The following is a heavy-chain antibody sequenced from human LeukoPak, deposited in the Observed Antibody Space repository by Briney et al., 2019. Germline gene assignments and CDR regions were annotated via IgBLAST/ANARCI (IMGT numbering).Heavy chain of an antibody. CDR3: TNTLATSGY. D-gene: IGHD1-1*01. CDR1: GFTFSSYW. CDR2: IKQDGSEK. Sequence: PGGSLRLSCAASGFTFSSYWMSWVRQAPGKGLEWVANIKQDGSEKHYVDSVRGRFTISRDNAKNSVFLQMNSLRVEDTAVYYCTNTLATSGYWGQGTLVTVSS. V-gene: IGHV3-7*01. J-gene: IGHJ4*02.